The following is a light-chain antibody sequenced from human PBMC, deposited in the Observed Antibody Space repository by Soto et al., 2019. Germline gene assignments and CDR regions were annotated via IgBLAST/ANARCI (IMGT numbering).Light chain of an antibody. Sequence: DIQMTQSPSTLSASVGDRVTITCRASQSISSWLAWYQQKPGKALKLLIYKASSLERGVPSRFSGSGSGTEFTLTISSLQPDDFATYYCQRYNSLWTFGQGTKVEIK. V-gene: IGKV1-5*03. CDR3: QRYNSLWT. J-gene: IGKJ1*01. CDR2: KAS. CDR1: QSISSW.